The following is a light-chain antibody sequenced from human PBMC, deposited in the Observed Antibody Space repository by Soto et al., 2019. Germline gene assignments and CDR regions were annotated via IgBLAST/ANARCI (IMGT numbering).Light chain of an antibody. Sequence: EIVMTQSPGTLSLSPGETATLYCRASQSVSSNYVAWFHQKPGQAPRLLIYGASTRATGIPARFSGSGSGTEFTLTITSLQSEDFGVYFCQQYKDWPTTLGQGTKVDI. J-gene: IGKJ1*01. CDR2: GAS. CDR1: QSVSSN. V-gene: IGKV3-15*01. CDR3: QQYKDWPTT.